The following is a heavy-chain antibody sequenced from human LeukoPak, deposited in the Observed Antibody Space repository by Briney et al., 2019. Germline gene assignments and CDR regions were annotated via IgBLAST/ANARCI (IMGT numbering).Heavy chain of an antibody. CDR2: IKQDGSEK. J-gene: IGHJ4*02. Sequence: GGSLRLSCAASGFTFSSYWMSWVRQAPGKGLEWVANIKQDGSEKYYVDSVKGRFTISRDNAKNSLYLQMNSLRAEDTAVYYCARDIAAAGYLFDYWGQGTLVTVSS. CDR3: ARDIAAAGYLFDY. CDR1: GFTFSSYW. D-gene: IGHD6-13*01. V-gene: IGHV3-7*01.